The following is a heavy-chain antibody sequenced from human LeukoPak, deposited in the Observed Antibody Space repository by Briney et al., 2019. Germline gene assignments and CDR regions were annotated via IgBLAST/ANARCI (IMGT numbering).Heavy chain of an antibody. CDR2: ISGSGGST. D-gene: IGHD1-26*01. CDR1: GFTFSSYA. Sequence: PGGSLRLSCVVSGFTFSSYAMSWVRQPPGTGLEWVSDISGSGGSTYYADSVKGRFTISRDNSKNTLYLPMHSQRAAHTCVYDCASLRAHAFVIWRQGTMVTDSS. J-gene: IGHJ3*02. CDR3: ASLRAHAFVI. V-gene: IGHV3-23*01.